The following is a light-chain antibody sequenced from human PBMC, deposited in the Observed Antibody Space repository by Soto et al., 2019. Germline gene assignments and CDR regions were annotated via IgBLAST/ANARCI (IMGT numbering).Light chain of an antibody. CDR3: AAWDASLGGFYV. Sequence: QSVLTQPPSVSGAPGQRVTISCTGSSSNIGAGYDVHWYQQRPGTAPKLLIFGNINRPSGVPDRFSGSKSGTSASLAITGLQAEDEGDYYCAAWDASLGGFYVFGSGTKVTVL. CDR2: GNI. J-gene: IGLJ1*01. CDR1: SSNIGAGYD. V-gene: IGLV1-40*01.